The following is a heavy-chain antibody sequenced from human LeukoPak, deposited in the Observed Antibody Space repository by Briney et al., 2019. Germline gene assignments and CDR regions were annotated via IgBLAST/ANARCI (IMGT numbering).Heavy chain of an antibody. Sequence: GGSLRLSCAASGFTFSSYEMNWVRQAPGKGLEWVSSISSSTNYIYYADSVKGRFTISRDDAKDSLYLQMSSLRAEDTALYYCVRGPSFYYFDYWGQGTLVTVSS. CDR3: VRGPSFYYFDY. J-gene: IGHJ4*02. CDR2: ISSSTNYI. CDR1: GFTFSSYE. V-gene: IGHV3-21*01. D-gene: IGHD3-3*01.